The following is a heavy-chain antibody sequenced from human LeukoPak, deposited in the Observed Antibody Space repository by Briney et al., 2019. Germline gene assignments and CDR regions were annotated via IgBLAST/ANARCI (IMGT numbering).Heavy chain of an antibody. CDR1: GFTLSDYW. D-gene: IGHD3-3*01. J-gene: IGHJ4*02. CDR2: IKQDGSAK. V-gene: IGHV3-7*01. CDR3: ARFPLDWSVSPKYFDY. Sequence: GGSLRLSCAASGFTLSDYWMSWVRQAPGKGLEWVANIKQDGSAKFYVDSVKGRFTISKDNAKNSLYLQMNSLRAEDTAVYYCARFPLDWSVSPKYFDYWGQGTLVTVSS.